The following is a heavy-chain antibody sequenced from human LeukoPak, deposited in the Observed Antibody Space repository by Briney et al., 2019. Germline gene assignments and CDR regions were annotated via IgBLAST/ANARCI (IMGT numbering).Heavy chain of an antibody. V-gene: IGHV4-39*07. D-gene: IGHD1-26*01. CDR1: GVSISSSSYY. J-gene: IGHJ4*02. Sequence: SETLSLTCTVSGVSISSSSYYWGWIRQPPGKGLEWIGSSYYSGSTYYNPSLKSRVTISVDTSKNQSSLKLSSVTAADTAVYYCARDRGSYPSQFDYWGQGTLVTVSS. CDR2: SYYSGST. CDR3: ARDRGSYPSQFDY.